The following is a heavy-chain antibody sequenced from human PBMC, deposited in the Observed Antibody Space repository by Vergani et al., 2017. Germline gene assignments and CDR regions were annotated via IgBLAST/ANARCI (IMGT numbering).Heavy chain of an antibody. D-gene: IGHD6-13*01. J-gene: IGHJ2*01. V-gene: IGHV3-30*02. Sequence: QVQLVESGGGVVQPVGSLRLSCGASGFTFSHYGMHWVRQAPGKGLEWVTFIRYDGSNTYYADSVKGRFTISRDNAKNSLYLQMNSLRAEDTALYYCVKDIAASGNYWYYDLWGRGTLVTVSS. CDR2: IRYDGSNT. CDR1: GFTFSHYG. CDR3: VKDIAASGNYWYYDL.